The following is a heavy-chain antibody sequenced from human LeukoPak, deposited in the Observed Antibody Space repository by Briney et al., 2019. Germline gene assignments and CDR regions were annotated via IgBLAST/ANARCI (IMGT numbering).Heavy chain of an antibody. CDR2: INPNSGGT. V-gene: IGHV1-2*02. D-gene: IGHD6-13*01. Sequence: GASVKVSCKASGYTFTGYYMHWVRQAPGQGLEWMGWINPNSGGTNYAQKFQGRVTMTRDTSISTAYMELSRLRSDDTAVYYCARSRSRWDYKWFDPWGQGTLVTVSS. CDR3: ARSRSRWDYKWFDP. J-gene: IGHJ5*02. CDR1: GYTFTGYY.